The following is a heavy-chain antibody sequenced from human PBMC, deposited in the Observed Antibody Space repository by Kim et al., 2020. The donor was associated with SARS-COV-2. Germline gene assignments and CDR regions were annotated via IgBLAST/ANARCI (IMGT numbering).Heavy chain of an antibody. CDR2: IYYSVST. J-gene: IGHJ5*02. CDR3: PQDSRGYSSSSRCIVSFDP. CDR1: GCSISSYY. V-gene: IGHV4-59*13. Sequence: SETLSLTCTVSGCSISSYYLSWIRQPPGKGLEWIGFIYYSVSTNYNPSLTSRVTISVDTSKNHFSLKLSSVTAADTAVYYCPQDSRGYSSSSRCIVSFDP. D-gene: IGHD6-13*01.